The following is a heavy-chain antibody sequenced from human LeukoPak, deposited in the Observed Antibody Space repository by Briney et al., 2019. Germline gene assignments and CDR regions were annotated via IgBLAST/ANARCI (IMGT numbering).Heavy chain of an antibody. CDR2: ISYDGSNK. V-gene: IGHV3-30*03. J-gene: IGHJ4*02. CDR1: GFTFSSYG. CDR3: ARESRELFDY. Sequence: GGSLRLSCAASGFTFSSYGMHWVRQAPGKGLEWVAVISYDGSNKYYADSVKGRFTISRDNAKNSLYLQMNSLRAEDTAVYYCARESRELFDYWGQGTLVTVSS. D-gene: IGHD1-7*01.